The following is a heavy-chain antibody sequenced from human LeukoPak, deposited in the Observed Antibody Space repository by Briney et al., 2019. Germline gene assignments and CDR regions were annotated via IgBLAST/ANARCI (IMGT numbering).Heavy chain of an antibody. CDR3: AREESIGSYQFLHDN. V-gene: IGHV1-8*01. CDR1: GYTFTSYD. CDR2: MNPNSGNT. J-gene: IGHJ4*02. D-gene: IGHD1-26*01. Sequence: ASVKVSCKASGYTFTSYDINWVRQATGQGLEWMGWMNPNSGNTGYAQKFQGRVTMITDTSTSTAYMEVRSLRSDDTAVYYCAREESIGSYQFLHDNWGQGTLVTVSS.